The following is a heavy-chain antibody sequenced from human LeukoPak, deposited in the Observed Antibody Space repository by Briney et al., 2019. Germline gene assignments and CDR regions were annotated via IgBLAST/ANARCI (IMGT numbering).Heavy chain of an antibody. V-gene: IGHV3-7*01. J-gene: IGHJ4*02. Sequence: GGSLRFSCAASGFTFNKYWLTLVHQAPRKGLDWVANINKDDSQIYYLESVEGRFTITRDNAKNSLHLQMNSLRVEDTAVYYCARGYYYSGTYYLSFFDYWGQGTLVTVSS. CDR3: ARGYYYSGTYYLSFFDY. CDR1: GFTFNKYW. CDR2: INKDDSQI. D-gene: IGHD3-10*01.